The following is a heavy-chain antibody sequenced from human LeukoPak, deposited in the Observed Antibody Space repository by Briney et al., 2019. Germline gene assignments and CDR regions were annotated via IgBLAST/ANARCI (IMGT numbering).Heavy chain of an antibody. CDR3: ARRSSIWSGYQDTLYYFDS. CDR1: GGSISSYY. Sequence: SETLSLTCTVSGGSISSYYWSWIRQPPGKRLEWIGHIYYSGSTNYNPSLKSRVTISVDTSKNQFSLKLSSVTAEDTAVYYCARRSSIWSGYQDTLYYFDSWGQGTLVTVSS. J-gene: IGHJ4*02. CDR2: IYYSGST. V-gene: IGHV4-59*13. D-gene: IGHD3-3*01.